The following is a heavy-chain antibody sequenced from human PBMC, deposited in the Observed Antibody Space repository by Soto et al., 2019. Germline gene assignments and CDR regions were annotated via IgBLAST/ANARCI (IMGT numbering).Heavy chain of an antibody. J-gene: IGHJ3*01. CDR1: GDTFPSYW. CDR2: IYPGDSET. D-gene: IGHD3-22*01. CDR3: ERVTYYYDRLFHNSDPDDAFDF. Sequence: GESLKISCKGSGDTFPSYWIAWVRQMSGKGLGWMGIIYPGDSETRYSPSFQGQVTISADKSITTAYLQWSSLKASDTAMYYFERVTYYYDRLFHNSDPDDAFDFWGQGTMVTVSS. V-gene: IGHV5-51*01.